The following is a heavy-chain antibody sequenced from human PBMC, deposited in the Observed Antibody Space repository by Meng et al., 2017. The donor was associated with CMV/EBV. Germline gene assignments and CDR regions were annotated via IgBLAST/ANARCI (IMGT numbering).Heavy chain of an antibody. Sequence: SETLSLTCTVSGGPIRSGGYYWAWIRQPPGKGLEWIGSILYSGNTYYKSSLKSRLIILVDTSKNQFSLRVSSVTAADTAVYYCARLRIPARRVQYGLDAWGQGTTVTVSS. V-gene: IGHV4-39*01. CDR3: ARLRIPARRVQYGLDA. CDR1: GGPIRSGGYY. J-gene: IGHJ6*02. D-gene: IGHD6-6*01. CDR2: ILYSGNT.